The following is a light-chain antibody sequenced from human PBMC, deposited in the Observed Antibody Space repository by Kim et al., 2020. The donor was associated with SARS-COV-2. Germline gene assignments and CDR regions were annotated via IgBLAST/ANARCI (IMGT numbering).Light chain of an antibody. Sequence: LSLYPGERATLSCRASQSVSSSYLTWYQQKPWQAPRLLIYGASTRATGIPAKFSGSGSGTDFTLTNSSLQPEDFAVYYCQQDSPPFGGGTKVDIK. J-gene: IGKJ4*01. CDR1: QSVSSSY. CDR2: GAS. V-gene: IGKV3D-7*01. CDR3: QQDSPP.